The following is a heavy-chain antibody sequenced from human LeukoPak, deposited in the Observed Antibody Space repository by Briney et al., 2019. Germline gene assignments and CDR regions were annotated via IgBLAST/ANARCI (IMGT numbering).Heavy chain of an antibody. V-gene: IGHV1-8*01. CDR3: ARVYYDFWSGYYVFDY. Sequence: ASVKVSCKASGYTFTSYDINWVRQATGQGPEWMGWMSPNSGNTGYAQKFQGRVTMTRSTSMSTAYMELSSLRSEDTAVYYCARVYYDFWSGYYVFDYWGQGTLVTVSS. CDR2: MSPNSGNT. D-gene: IGHD3-3*01. J-gene: IGHJ4*02. CDR1: GYTFTSYD.